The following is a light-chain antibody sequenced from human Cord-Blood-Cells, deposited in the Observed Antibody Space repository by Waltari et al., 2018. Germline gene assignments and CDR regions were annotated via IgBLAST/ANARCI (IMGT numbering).Light chain of an antibody. J-gene: IGKJ1*01. CDR3: QQSYSTPPWT. CDR1: PSISSY. CDR2: AAS. V-gene: IGKV1-39*01. Sequence: DIQMTQSPSSLSASVAARVTITCRASPSISSYLNWYQQKPGNTPKLLIYAASSLQSGVPSRFSGSGSVTDFTLIISSRQPEDFATDYFQQSYSTPPWTFGQGTKVEIK.